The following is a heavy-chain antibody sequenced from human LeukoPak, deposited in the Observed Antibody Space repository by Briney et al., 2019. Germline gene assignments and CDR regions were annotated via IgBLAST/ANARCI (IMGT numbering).Heavy chain of an antibody. V-gene: IGHV4-59*01. Sequence: SETLSLTCTISACSISGYYWSWIRQPPGKGLEWIGYIFYSGSTNYNPSLKSRVTISVHTSKNQFSLNLNSVTAADTAVYYCARGRTFDPWGQGTLVTVSS. J-gene: IGHJ5*02. D-gene: IGHD5-24*01. CDR1: ACSISGYY. CDR3: ARGRTFDP. CDR2: IFYSGST.